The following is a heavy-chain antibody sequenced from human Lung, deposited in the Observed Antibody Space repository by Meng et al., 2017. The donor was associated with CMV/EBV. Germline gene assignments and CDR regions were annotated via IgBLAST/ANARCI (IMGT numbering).Heavy chain of an antibody. V-gene: IGHV3-23*01. CDR1: GFMFSNYA. CDR3: AKDYFATTGFLDS. Sequence: CADSGFMFSNYAMSWVRQAPGKGLEWVAAIAGSDSATYHADSVRGRFSISRDNSENTLWLQMNSLRAEDTAMYYCAKDYFATTGFLDSWGQGTLVTVSS. CDR2: IAGSDSAT. D-gene: IGHD2/OR15-2a*01. J-gene: IGHJ4*02.